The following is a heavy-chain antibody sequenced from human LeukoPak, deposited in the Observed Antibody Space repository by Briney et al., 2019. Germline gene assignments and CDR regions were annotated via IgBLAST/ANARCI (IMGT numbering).Heavy chain of an antibody. CDR1: GFTFSSYA. V-gene: IGHV3-23*01. CDR2: ISGSGGST. CDR3: AKWGYYYDSSGYYYMPYFDY. D-gene: IGHD3-22*01. J-gene: IGHJ4*02. Sequence: GGSLRLSCAASGFTFSSYAMSWVRQAPGKGLEWVSAISGSGGSTYYADSVKGRFTISRDNSKNTLYLQMNSLRAEDTAVYYCAKWGYYYDSSGYYYMPYFDYWGQGTLVTVSS.